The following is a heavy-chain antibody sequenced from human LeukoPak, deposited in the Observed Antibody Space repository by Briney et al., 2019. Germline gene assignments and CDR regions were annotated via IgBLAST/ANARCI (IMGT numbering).Heavy chain of an antibody. D-gene: IGHD6-13*01. Sequence: SETLSLTCAVYGGSFSGYYWSWIRQPPGKGLEWIGEINHSGSTNYNPSLKSRGTISVDTSKNQFSLKLSSVTAADTAVYYCASMGIAAAGTRFDYCGQGTLVTVSS. CDR2: INHSGST. J-gene: IGHJ4*02. V-gene: IGHV4-34*01. CDR3: ASMGIAAAGTRFDY. CDR1: GGSFSGYY.